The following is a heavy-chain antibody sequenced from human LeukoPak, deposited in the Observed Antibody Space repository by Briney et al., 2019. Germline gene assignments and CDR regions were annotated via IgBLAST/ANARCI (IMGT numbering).Heavy chain of an antibody. Sequence: SETLSLTCAVYGGSFSGYYWSWIRQPPGKGLEWIGEINHSGSTNYNPSLKSRVTISVDTSKSQFSLKLSSVTAADTAVYYCAREGSGYSYGHIDYWGQGTLVTVSS. CDR1: GGSFSGYY. D-gene: IGHD5-18*01. CDR3: AREGSGYSYGHIDY. V-gene: IGHV4-34*01. J-gene: IGHJ4*02. CDR2: INHSGST.